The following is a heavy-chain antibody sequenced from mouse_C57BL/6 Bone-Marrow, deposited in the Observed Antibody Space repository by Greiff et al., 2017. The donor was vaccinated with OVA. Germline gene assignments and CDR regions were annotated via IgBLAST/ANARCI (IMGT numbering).Heavy chain of an antibody. J-gene: IGHJ3*01. CDR1: GFNIKDDY. CDR3: TSYYSNTGFAY. Sequence: EVQLQQSGAELVRPGASVKLSCTASGFNIKDDYMHWVKQRPEQGLEWIGWIDPENGDTEYASKFQGKATITADTSSNTAYLQLSSLTSEDTAVYYCTSYYSNTGFAYWGQGTLVTASA. V-gene: IGHV14-4*01. CDR2: IDPENGDT. D-gene: IGHD2-5*01.